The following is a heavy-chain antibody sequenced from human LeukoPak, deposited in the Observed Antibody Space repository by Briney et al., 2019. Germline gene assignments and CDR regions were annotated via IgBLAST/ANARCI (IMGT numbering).Heavy chain of an antibody. J-gene: IGHJ4*02. Sequence: SETLSLTCTVSGGSISSSSYYWGWIRQPPGKGLEWIGYIYYSGSTNYNPSLKSRVTISVDTSKNQFSLKLSSVTAADTAVYYCAREGTYYYDSSAGFGFDYWGQGTLVTVSS. CDR1: GGSISSSSYY. CDR2: IYYSGST. D-gene: IGHD3-22*01. V-gene: IGHV4-61*01. CDR3: AREGTYYYDSSAGFGFDY.